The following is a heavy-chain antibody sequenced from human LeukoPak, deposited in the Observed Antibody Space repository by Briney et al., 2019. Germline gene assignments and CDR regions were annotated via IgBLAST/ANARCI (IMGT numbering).Heavy chain of an antibody. CDR3: AKAARSTSGWYED. J-gene: IGHJ4*02. Sequence: GGSLRLSCAASGXTFSSYAMSWVRQAPGKGREWVSAISGSGGSTYYADSVKGRFTISRDNSKNTLYLQMNSLRAEDTAVYYCAKAARSTSGWYEDWGQGTLVTVSS. CDR2: ISGSGGST. CDR1: GXTFSSYA. D-gene: IGHD6-19*01. V-gene: IGHV3-23*01.